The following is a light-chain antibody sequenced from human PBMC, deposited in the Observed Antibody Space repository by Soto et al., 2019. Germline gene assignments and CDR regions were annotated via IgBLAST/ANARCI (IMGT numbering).Light chain of an antibody. J-gene: IGKJ5*01. Sequence: DIQMTQSPSSLSASVGDRVTITCRASQSISSYLNWYQQKPGKAPNLLIYIASTLQSGVPSRFSGSGSGTDFTLTISRLEPEDFAVYFCQRYGSSPLITFGQGTRLEIK. CDR3: QRYGSSPLIT. CDR2: IAS. V-gene: IGKV1-39*02. CDR1: QSISSY.